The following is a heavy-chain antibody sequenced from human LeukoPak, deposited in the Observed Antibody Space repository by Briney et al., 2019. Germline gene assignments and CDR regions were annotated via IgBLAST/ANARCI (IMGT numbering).Heavy chain of an antibody. CDR2: VSHSGSS. Sequence: SETLSLTCAVYGGPFRGFFWSWIHQAPGKGLEWIGEVSHSGSSNYNPSLKSRINISLDTSKSQFSLRLTSVTAADTAVYYCARGIIYGGRNQYIWLDLWGQGTLVTVSS. J-gene: IGHJ5*02. D-gene: IGHD4-23*01. CDR1: GGPFRGFF. V-gene: IGHV4-34*01. CDR3: ARGIIYGGRNQYIWLDL.